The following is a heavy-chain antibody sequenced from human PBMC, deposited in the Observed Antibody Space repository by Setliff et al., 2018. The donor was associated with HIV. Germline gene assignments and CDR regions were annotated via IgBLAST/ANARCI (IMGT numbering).Heavy chain of an antibody. J-gene: IGHJ4*02. Sequence: GASVKVSCKASGDTFSNYAIAWVRQAPGQGLGWMGWISAYNGDTNYAQKLQGGVTMTTDTSTSTAYMELRSLRSDDTAVYYCATKMGLWGQGTLVTVSS. CDR3: ATKMGL. CDR2: ISAYNGDT. V-gene: IGHV1-18*01. CDR1: GDTFSNYA.